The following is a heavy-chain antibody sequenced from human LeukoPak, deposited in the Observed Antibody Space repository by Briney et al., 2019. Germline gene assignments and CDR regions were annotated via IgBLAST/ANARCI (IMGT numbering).Heavy chain of an antibody. Sequence: GGSLRLSCAASGFSFRSHWMSWVRQAPGKGLEWVANINQDGSDKQYVDSVKGRFTISRDNAKNSLYLQINSLRAEDTAVYYCARDGARDGLYFDYWGQGTLVTVSS. CDR2: INQDGSDK. J-gene: IGHJ4*02. D-gene: IGHD5-24*01. V-gene: IGHV3-7*01. CDR1: GFSFRSHW. CDR3: ARDGARDGLYFDY.